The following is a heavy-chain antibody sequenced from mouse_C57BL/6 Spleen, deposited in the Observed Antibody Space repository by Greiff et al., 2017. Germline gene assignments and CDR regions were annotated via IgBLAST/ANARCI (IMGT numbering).Heavy chain of an antibody. CDR3: ARDAGLLRFAY. D-gene: IGHD2-3*01. CDR1: GFTFSDFY. CDR2: SRNKANDYTT. V-gene: IGHV7-1*01. J-gene: IGHJ3*01. Sequence: DVMLVESGGGLVQSGRSLRLSCATSGFTFSDFYMEWVRQAPGKGLEWIAASRNKANDYTTEYSASVEGRFIVSRDTSQSILYLQMNALRAEDTAIYYCARDAGLLRFAYWGQGTLVTVSA.